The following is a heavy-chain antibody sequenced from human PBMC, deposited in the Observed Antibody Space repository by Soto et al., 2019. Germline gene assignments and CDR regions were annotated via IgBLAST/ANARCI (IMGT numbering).Heavy chain of an antibody. Sequence: QVQVVQSGAEVKKPGSSVRVSCKASGGTSSSYAITWMRQAPGQGLEWMGGIIPILDTTDYAQKFQGRVTFTADESTSTVYMELSSLTSEDTAVYYCASVGTTVNRRFDFWGQGTLVNVSS. CDR3: ASVGTTVNRRFDF. J-gene: IGHJ4*02. V-gene: IGHV1-69*01. D-gene: IGHD4-4*01. CDR2: IIPILDTT. CDR1: GGTSSSYA.